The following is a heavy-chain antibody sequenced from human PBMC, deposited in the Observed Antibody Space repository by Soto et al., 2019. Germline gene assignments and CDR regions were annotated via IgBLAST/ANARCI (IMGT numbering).Heavy chain of an antibody. CDR3: AKYQQQLVWGGRLYYYYYGMDV. V-gene: IGHV3-23*01. CDR1: GFTFSSYA. CDR2: ISGSGGST. Sequence: RLSWAASGFTFSSYAMSWVRQAPGKGLEWVSAISGSGGSTYYADSVKGRFTISRDNSKNTLYLQMNSLRAEDTAVYYCAKYQQQLVWGGRLYYYYYGMDVSGQAPTVTVSS. D-gene: IGHD6-13*01. J-gene: IGHJ6*02.